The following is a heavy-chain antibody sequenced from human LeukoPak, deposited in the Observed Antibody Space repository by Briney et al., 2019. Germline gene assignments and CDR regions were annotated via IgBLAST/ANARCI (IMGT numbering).Heavy chain of an antibody. Sequence: PGGSLRLSCAASGVTFSSYGMHWVRQAPGKGLEWVAVIWYDGSNKYYADSVKGRFTISRDNSKNTLYLQMNSLRAEDTAVYYCARSTEVAGTSDYWGQGTLVTVSS. D-gene: IGHD6-19*01. V-gene: IGHV3-33*01. J-gene: IGHJ4*02. CDR3: ARSTEVAGTSDY. CDR2: IWYDGSNK. CDR1: GVTFSSYG.